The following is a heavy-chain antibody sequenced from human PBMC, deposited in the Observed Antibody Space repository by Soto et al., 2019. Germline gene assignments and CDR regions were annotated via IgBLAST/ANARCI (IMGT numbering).Heavy chain of an antibody. CDR2: VSSYNGNT. Sequence: QVQLVQSGPEVKKPGASVTVSCKTSGYTFTDHGIDWVRQAPGQGLEWVGWVSSYNGNTNYAYNLKDRVIMTTDASTSTAYMEVRGLTSDDTAVYYCAREVEGSYSPADFWGQGTPVTVSS. J-gene: IGHJ4*02. V-gene: IGHV1-18*01. D-gene: IGHD3-10*01. CDR1: GYTFTDHG. CDR3: AREVEGSYSPADF.